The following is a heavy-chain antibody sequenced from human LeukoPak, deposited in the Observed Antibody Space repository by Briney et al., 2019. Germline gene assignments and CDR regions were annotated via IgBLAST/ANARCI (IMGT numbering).Heavy chain of an antibody. J-gene: IGHJ4*02. CDR2: TRNKANSYST. D-gene: IGHD1-26*01. Sequence: PGGSLRLSCAASGFTLSDHYMDWVRQAPGKGLEWVGRTRNKANSYSTEYAASVKGRFTISRDESKNSLYLQMNSLKTEDTAVYYCGRSRAGATDYWGQGTLVTVSS. V-gene: IGHV3-72*01. CDR1: GFTLSDHY. CDR3: GRSRAGATDY.